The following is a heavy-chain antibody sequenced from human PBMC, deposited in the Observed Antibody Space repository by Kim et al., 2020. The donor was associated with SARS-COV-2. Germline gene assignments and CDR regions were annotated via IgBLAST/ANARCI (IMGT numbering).Heavy chain of an antibody. CDR1: GGTFSSYA. D-gene: IGHD2-15*01. CDR3: AAQVVVVVAAQGAFDI. CDR2: IIPIFGTA. V-gene: IGHV1-69*13. Sequence: SVKVSCKASGGTFSSYAISWVRQAPGQGLEWMGGIIPIFGTANYAQKFQGRVTITADESTSTAYMELSSLRSEDTAVYYCAAQVVVVVAAQGAFDIWGQGTMVTVSS. J-gene: IGHJ3*02.